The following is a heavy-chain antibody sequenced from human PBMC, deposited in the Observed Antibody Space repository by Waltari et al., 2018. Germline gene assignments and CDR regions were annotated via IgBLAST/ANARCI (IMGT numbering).Heavy chain of an antibody. CDR3: ARGPELENFDY. V-gene: IGHV3-30*01. CDR2: ISYDGSNK. CDR1: GFPLIRYV. D-gene: IGHD3-10*01. Sequence: QVQLVESGGGVVLPVRSLSLSCAAFGFPLIRYVLHWVRQAPGKGLEWVAVISYDGSNKYYADSVKGRFTISRDNSKNTLYLQMNSLRAEDTAVYYCARGPELENFDYWGQGTLVTVSS. J-gene: IGHJ4*02.